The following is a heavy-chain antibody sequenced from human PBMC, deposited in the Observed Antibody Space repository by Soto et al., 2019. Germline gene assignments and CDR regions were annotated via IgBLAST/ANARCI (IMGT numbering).Heavy chain of an antibody. D-gene: IGHD6-6*01. CDR1: GYTFSSYG. CDR3: AKSFLTGAARPSFRYYYYYYGMDA. J-gene: IGHJ6*02. Sequence: QVQLVESGGGVVQPGRCLRLSCAASGYTFSSYGMHWVRQAPGKGLEWVAVISCDGSNKYYADSVKGRFTISRDNSKNTLYLQMNCLRAEDTAVYYCAKSFLTGAARPSFRYYYYYYGMDAWGQGTTVTVSS. V-gene: IGHV3-30*18. CDR2: ISCDGSNK.